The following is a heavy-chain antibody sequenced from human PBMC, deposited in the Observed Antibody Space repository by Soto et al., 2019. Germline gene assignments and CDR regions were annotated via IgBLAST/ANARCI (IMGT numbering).Heavy chain of an antibody. CDR3: AREPATGKPEGVDF. CDR2: INPNSGGT. D-gene: IGHD1-1*01. CDR1: GSTFSDYY. V-gene: IGHV1-2*02. J-gene: IGHJ4*01. Sequence: QVQLVQSGAEVRKPGASVKVSCKASGSTFSDYYIHWVRQAPGQGREWMGWINPNSGGTKYAPKFQGGVTMTRDTSITTASMELTGLRSGGTAVYYGAREPATGKPEGVDFWGHGTLVSVSS.